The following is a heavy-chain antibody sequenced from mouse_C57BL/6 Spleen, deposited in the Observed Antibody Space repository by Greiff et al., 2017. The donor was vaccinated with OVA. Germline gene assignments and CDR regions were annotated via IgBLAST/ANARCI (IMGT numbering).Heavy chain of an antibody. CDR3: ARGLNFDY. J-gene: IGHJ2*01. CDR1: GFNFSSYA. CDR2: ISDGGSYT. Sequence: EVKVVESGGGLVKPGGSLKLSCAASGFNFSSYAMSWVRQTPEKRLEWVATISDGGSYTYYPDNVKGRFTISRDNAKNNLYLQMSHLKSEDTAMYYCARGLNFDYWGQGTTLTVSS. V-gene: IGHV5-4*03. D-gene: IGHD6-1*01.